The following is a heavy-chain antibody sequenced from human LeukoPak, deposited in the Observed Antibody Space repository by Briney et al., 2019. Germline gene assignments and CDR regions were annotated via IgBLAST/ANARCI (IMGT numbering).Heavy chain of an antibody. V-gene: IGHV3-21*01. Sequence: GGSLRLSCAASGFSFSSYSMNWVRQAPGKGLEWVSSISSSSSYIYYVDSVKGRFTISRDNAKNSLYLQMNSLRAEDTAVYYCATPYYYGSGSYWPFDYWGQGTLVTVSS. CDR3: ATPYYYGSGSYWPFDY. CDR2: ISSSSSYI. D-gene: IGHD3-10*01. J-gene: IGHJ4*02. CDR1: GFSFSSYS.